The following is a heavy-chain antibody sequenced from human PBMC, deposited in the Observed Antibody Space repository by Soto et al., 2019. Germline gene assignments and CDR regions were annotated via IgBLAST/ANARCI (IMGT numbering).Heavy chain of an antibody. V-gene: IGHV4-61*01. CDR3: ARIDGDYGHNWFDP. CDR1: GASVSSASYY. Sequence: QVQLKESGPGLLKPSKTLSLTCTVSGASVSSASYYWAWLRQPPGRGLEWIGSVYFSGSTSYIPSLKSRVTVSVDTSKNQFSLNLASVTASDSAVYYCARIDGDYGHNWFDPWGQGTLVIVSP. CDR2: VYFSGST. J-gene: IGHJ5*02. D-gene: IGHD4-17*01.